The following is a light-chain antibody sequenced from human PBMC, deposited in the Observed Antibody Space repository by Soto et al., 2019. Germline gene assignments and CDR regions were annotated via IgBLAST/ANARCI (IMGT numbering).Light chain of an antibody. J-gene: IGLJ1*01. Sequence: QSVLTQPPSASGTPGQRVTISCSGSTSNIGRSTVSWYQQFPGAAPKLLIYGNTQRPLGVPVRFSGSKSDTSASLAISGLQSEDEADYYCATWNDGVFVFXIGTNVTVL. V-gene: IGLV1-44*01. CDR1: TSNIGRST. CDR2: GNT. CDR3: ATWNDGVFV.